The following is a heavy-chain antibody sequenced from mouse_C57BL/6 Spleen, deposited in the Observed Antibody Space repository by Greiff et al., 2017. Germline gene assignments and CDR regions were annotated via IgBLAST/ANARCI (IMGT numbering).Heavy chain of an antibody. J-gene: IGHJ3*01. CDR3: ARDQEAYGNYVGWFAY. CDR1: GYSITSGYY. CDR2: ISYDGSN. Sequence: EVKLMESGPGLVKPSQSLSLTCSVTGYSITSGYYWNWIRQFPGNKLEWMGYISYDGSNNYNPSLKNRISITRDPSKNQFFLKLNSVTTEDTATYYCARDQEAYGNYVGWFAYWGQGTLVTVSA. D-gene: IGHD2-10*02. V-gene: IGHV3-6*01.